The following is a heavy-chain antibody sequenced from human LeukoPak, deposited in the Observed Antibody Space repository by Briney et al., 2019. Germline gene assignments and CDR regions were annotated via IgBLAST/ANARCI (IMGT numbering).Heavy chain of an antibody. V-gene: IGHV3-48*01. D-gene: IGHD4-17*01. CDR1: GFTFSSYS. J-gene: IGHJ4*02. Sequence: PGGSLRLSCAASGFTFSSYSMNWVRQAPGKGLEWVSYISSSSSSSIYYADSVKGRFTISRDNAKNSLYLQMNSLRAEDTAVYFCARGRHGFYFDYWGQGSLVTVSS. CDR2: ISSSSSSSI. CDR3: ARGRHGFYFDY.